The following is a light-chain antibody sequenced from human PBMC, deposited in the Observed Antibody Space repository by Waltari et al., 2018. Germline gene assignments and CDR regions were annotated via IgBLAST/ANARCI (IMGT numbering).Light chain of an antibody. Sequence: EIVLTQSPGTLSLSPGERATLSCRASQSVSSSYLAWYRHKPGQAPRLLIYGASSRATGIPDRFTGSGSGTDFTLTISRLEPEDFAVYYCQQYVRSPWTFGQGTKVEIK. V-gene: IGKV3-20*01. J-gene: IGKJ1*01. CDR2: GAS. CDR3: QQYVRSPWT. CDR1: QSVSSSY.